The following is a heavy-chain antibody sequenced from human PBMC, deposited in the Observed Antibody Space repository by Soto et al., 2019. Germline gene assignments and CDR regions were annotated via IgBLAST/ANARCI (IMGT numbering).Heavy chain of an antibody. J-gene: IGHJ4*02. CDR2: IYYSGST. CDR1: GGSINSGGYY. D-gene: IGHD3-16*01. V-gene: IGHV4-31*03. CDR3: ATGNAWGVILGY. Sequence: SETLSLTCTVSGGSINSGGYYWSWIRQHPGKGLEWFGYIYYSGSTYYTPSLKSRVTISLDTSTNQFSPRPGSVTATDTGVYYGATGNAWGVILGYWGQGTLVTVSS.